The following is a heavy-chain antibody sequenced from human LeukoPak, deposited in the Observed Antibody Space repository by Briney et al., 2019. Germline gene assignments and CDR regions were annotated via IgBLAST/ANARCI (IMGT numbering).Heavy chain of an antibody. D-gene: IGHD2-2*01. Sequence: GGSLRLSCAASGFTFSSYAMHWVRQAPGKGLEYVSAISSNGGSTYYANSVKGRFTISRDNSKNTLYLQMGSLRAEDMAVYYYARGRAEDDGIVVVPAAYSYYYYYYMDVWGKGTTVTVSS. J-gene: IGHJ6*03. CDR2: ISSNGGST. V-gene: IGHV3-64*01. CDR1: GFTFSSYA. CDR3: ARGRAEDDGIVVVPAAYSYYYYYYMDV.